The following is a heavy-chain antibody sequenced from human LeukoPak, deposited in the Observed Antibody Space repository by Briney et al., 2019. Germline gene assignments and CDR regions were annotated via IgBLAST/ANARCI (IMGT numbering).Heavy chain of an antibody. V-gene: IGHV4-34*01. D-gene: IGHD2-2*02. J-gene: IGHJ4*02. Sequence: ETLSLTCAVYGGSFSGYYWSWIRQPPGKGLEWIGEINHSGSTNYNPSLKSRVTISVDTSKNQFSLKLSSVTAADTAVYYCARSEKLGYCSSTSCYTYNPHYYWGQGTLVTVSS. CDR3: ARSEKLGYCSSTSCYTYNPHYY. CDR2: INHSGST. CDR1: GGSFSGYY.